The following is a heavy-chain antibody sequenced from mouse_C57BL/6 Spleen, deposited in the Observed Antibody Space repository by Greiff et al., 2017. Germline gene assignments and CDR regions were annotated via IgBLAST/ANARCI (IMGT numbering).Heavy chain of an antibody. CDR2: ISSGSSTI. D-gene: IGHD2-1*01. J-gene: IGHJ2*01. CDR3: ARPNGNGYYFDY. CDR1: GFTFSDYG. V-gene: IGHV5-17*01. Sequence: EVMLVESGGGLVKPGGSLKLSCAASGFTFSDYGMHWVRQAPEKGLEWVAYISSGSSTIYYADTVKGRFTISRDHAKNTLFLQMTSLRSEDTAMYYCARPNGNGYYFDYWGQGTTLTVSS.